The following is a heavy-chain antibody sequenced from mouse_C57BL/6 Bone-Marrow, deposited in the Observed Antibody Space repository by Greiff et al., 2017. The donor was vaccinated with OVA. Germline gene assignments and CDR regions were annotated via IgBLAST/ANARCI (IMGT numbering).Heavy chain of an antibody. CDR2: IDPSDSST. V-gene: IGHV1-69*01. CDR3: ARDYGSSYWYFDV. CDR1: GYTFTSYW. J-gene: IGHJ1*03. Sequence: VKLQQPGAELVMPGASVKLSCKASGYTFTSYWMHWVKQRPGQGLEWIGEIDPSDSSTNYNQKFKGKSTLTVDKSSSTAYMQLSSLTSEDSAVYYCARDYGSSYWYFDVWGTGTTVTVSA. D-gene: IGHD1-1*01.